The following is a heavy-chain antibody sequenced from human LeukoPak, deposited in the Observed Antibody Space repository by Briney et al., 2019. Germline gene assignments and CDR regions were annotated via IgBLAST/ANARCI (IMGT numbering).Heavy chain of an antibody. CDR2: ITGSGDST. CDR3: AKGTLRSCTGARCYPFDY. J-gene: IGHJ4*02. V-gene: IGHV3-23*01. D-gene: IGHD2-8*02. CDR1: RFSFSAYA. Sequence: PGGSLRLSCAASRFSFSAYAMNWVRQAPGKGLEWVSSITGSGDSTYIADSVKGRFTIYRDNSKNTMYMQMNNLGAEDTAVYYCAKGTLRSCTGARCYPFDYWGQGTLVNVSS.